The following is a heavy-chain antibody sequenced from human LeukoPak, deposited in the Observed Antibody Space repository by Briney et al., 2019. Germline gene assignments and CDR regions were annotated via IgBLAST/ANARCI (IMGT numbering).Heavy chain of an antibody. CDR3: ARHEWRSIAARRWFDP. D-gene: IGHD6-6*01. J-gene: IGHJ5*02. V-gene: IGHV5-51*01. CDR1: GYSFTSYW. CDR2: IYPGDSDT. Sequence: GESLKVSCKGSGYSFTSYWIGWVRQMPGKGLEWMGIIYPGDSDTRYSPSFQGQVTISADKSISTAYLQWSSLKASDTAMYYCARHEWRSIAARRWFDPWGQGTLVTVSS.